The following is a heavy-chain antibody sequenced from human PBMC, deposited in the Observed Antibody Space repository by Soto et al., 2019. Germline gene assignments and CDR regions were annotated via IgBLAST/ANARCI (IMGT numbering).Heavy chain of an antibody. CDR1: GFSLSTSGVG. CDR3: ALRRRDYSFHYGIDV. Sequence: QITLKESGPTLVKLTQTLTLTCTFSGFSLSTSGVGVGWIRQPPGKALEWLALIYWDDDKLYSPSLKSRLTIAKDTSKNQVVRTMTNMDPVDTAPYYCALRRRDYSFHYGIDVWGQGTTVTVSS. J-gene: IGHJ6*02. D-gene: IGHD2-21*01. V-gene: IGHV2-5*02. CDR2: IYWDDDK.